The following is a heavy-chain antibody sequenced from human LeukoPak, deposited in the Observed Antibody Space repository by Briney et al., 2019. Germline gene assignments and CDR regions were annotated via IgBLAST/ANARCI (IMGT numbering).Heavy chain of an antibody. CDR2: IYHSGST. CDR3: ARVPDYYGSSGYYDY. CDR1: GYSISSGYY. D-gene: IGHD3-22*01. V-gene: IGHV4-38-2*01. Sequence: SETLSLTCAVSGYSISSGYYWGWIRQPPGRGLEWIGSIYHSGSTYYNPSLKGRVTISVDTSKNQFSLKLSSVTAADTAVYYCARVPDYYGSSGYYDYWGQGTLVTVSS. J-gene: IGHJ4*02.